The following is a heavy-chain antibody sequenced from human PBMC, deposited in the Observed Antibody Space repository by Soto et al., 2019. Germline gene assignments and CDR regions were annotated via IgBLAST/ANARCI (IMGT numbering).Heavy chain of an antibody. Sequence: QVQLVQSGGEVKRPGASVKVSCQTSGYTLSNYGITWVRQAPGQPLEWLGWISLYSDGANYAQKFPGRVSMTTDTSTTTAYMELRSLGSDDTAVYYCARVVPGAEAWFGPSGQVNLVTVSS. V-gene: IGHV1-18*01. CDR2: ISLYSDGA. CDR1: GYTLSNYG. J-gene: IGHJ5*02. CDR3: ARVVPGAEAWFGP. D-gene: IGHD2-2*01.